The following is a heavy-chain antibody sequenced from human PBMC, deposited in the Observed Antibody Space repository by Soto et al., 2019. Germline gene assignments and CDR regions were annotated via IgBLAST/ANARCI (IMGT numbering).Heavy chain of an antibody. CDR2: ISDDGSNK. J-gene: IGHJ5*01. CDR1: GFTFRSYG. V-gene: IGHV3-30*18. D-gene: IGHD3-16*01. CDR3: AKDKDDFVWGSYDS. Sequence: QVQLVESGGGVVQPGRSLRLSCGASGFTFRSYGMHWVRQAPGKGPEWVAVISDDGSNKYYAGSVKGRFTISRDNSKNTLYLQMNSLRAEDTAVYYCAKDKDDFVWGSYDSWGQGIPVTVSS.